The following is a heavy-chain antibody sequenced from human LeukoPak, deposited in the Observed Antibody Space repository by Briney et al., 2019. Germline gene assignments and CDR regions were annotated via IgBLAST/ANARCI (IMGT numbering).Heavy chain of an antibody. CDR1: GFTLSDHY. Sequence: GGSLRLSCAASGFTLSDHYVDWVRQAPGKGLEWVGRARNKARSYTTEYAASVDGRFTISRDDSKNLLNLQMNSLKAEDTAVYYCARTVTTNYAIDVWGQGTTVTVSS. CDR2: ARNKARSYTT. J-gene: IGHJ6*02. V-gene: IGHV3-72*01. D-gene: IGHD4-17*01. CDR3: ARTVTTNYAIDV.